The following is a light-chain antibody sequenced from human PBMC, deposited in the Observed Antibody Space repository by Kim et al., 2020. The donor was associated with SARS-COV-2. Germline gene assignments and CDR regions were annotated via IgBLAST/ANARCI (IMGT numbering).Light chain of an antibody. CDR3: AAWDVSLSGRV. J-gene: IGLJ3*02. CDR1: TPNTEKPY. Sequence: GYSLPICFPGSTPNTEKPYVFWYQQHPGTATKLLIYGNSQRPSGVPDRFSGSKSGTSASLDISDLRSEDEADYYCAAWDVSLSGRVFGGGTKVTVL. V-gene: IGLV1-47*02. CDR2: GNS.